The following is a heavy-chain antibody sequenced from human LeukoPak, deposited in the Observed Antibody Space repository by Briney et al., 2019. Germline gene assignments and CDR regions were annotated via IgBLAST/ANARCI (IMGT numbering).Heavy chain of an antibody. CDR2: MTPNSGNT. J-gene: IGHJ5*02. CDR1: GYTFVSYD. V-gene: IGHV1-8*01. CDR3: ARVLGYCSSTSCFNWFDP. Sequence: ASVKVSCKASGYTFVSYDINWVRQATGQGLERMGWMTPNSGNTGYAQKFQGRVTMTRNTSISTAYMELSSLRSEDTAVYYCARVLGYCSSTSCFNWFDPWGQGTLVTVSS. D-gene: IGHD2-2*01.